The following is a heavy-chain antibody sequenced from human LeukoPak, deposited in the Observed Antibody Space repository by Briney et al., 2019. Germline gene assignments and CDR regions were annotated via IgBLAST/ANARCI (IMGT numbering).Heavy chain of an antibody. CDR2: INHSGRT. Sequence: SETLSLTCAVYGGSFSGSYWSWIRQPPGKGLEWIGEINHSGRTNYNPSLKSRGTISVDTSKNQFSLKLSSVTAADTAVYYCARGLLTGYYSIYAPRTNWFDPWGQGTLVTVSS. J-gene: IGHJ5*02. CDR3: ARGLLTGYYSIYAPRTNWFDP. D-gene: IGHD3-9*01. V-gene: IGHV4-34*01. CDR1: GGSFSGSY.